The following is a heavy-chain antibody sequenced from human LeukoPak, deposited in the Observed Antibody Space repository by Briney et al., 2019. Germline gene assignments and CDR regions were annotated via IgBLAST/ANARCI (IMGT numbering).Heavy chain of an antibody. CDR2: ISYDGSNK. Sequence: GGSLRLSCAASGFTFSSYAMSWVRQAPGRGLGWVAVISYDGSNKYYADSVKGRFTISRDNSKNTLYLQMNSLRAEDTAVYYCARAGGRRGDFPSDYWGQGTLVTVSS. CDR1: GFTFSSYA. J-gene: IGHJ4*02. D-gene: IGHD1-1*01. CDR3: ARAGGRRGDFPSDY. V-gene: IGHV3-30-3*01.